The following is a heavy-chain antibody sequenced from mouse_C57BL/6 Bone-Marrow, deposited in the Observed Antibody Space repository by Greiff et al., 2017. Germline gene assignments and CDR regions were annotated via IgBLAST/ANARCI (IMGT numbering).Heavy chain of an antibody. J-gene: IGHJ4*01. D-gene: IGHD1-1*01. CDR1: GYTFTDHS. V-gene: IGHV1-77*01. CDR3: ASITTEEDYAMDG. Sequence: QVQLQQSGAELVKPGASVKISCKASGYTFTDHSINWVKQRPGQGLEWIGKIGPGSGSTYYTEKFKGKATLTADNSSCTAYMQLSSLPSEDSSVYFFASITTEEDYAMDGWGQGTTVTVS. CDR2: IGPGSGST.